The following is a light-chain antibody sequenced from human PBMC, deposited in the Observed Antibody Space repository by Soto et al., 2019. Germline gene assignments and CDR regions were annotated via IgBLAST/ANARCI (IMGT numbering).Light chain of an antibody. V-gene: IGKV3-20*01. CDR2: GES. J-gene: IGKJ2*01. Sequence: EIVLTQSPGTLSLSPGERATLSCRASQSVSSSYLAWYQQKPGQAPRLLIYGESSRATGIPARVSGSGSATYFTLTIGRLAPAGFAVEYYEQYGSCSDTCGQGTEVEI. CDR3: EQYGSCSDT. CDR1: QSVSSSY.